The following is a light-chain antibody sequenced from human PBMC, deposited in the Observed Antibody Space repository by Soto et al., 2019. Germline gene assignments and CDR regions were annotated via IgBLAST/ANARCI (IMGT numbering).Light chain of an antibody. CDR3: QQRSNWPALT. CDR1: QSVSSY. V-gene: IGKV3-11*01. CDR2: DAS. J-gene: IGKJ4*01. Sequence: EIVMTQSPATLSVSPGERATLSCRASQSVSSYLAWYQHKPGQAPRLLISDASNRATGIPARFSGSGSGTDFTLTISSLEPEDFAVYYCQQRSNWPALTFGGGTKVDIK.